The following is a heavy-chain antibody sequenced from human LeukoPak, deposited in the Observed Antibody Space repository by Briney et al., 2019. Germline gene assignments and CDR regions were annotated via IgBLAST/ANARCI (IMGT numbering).Heavy chain of an antibody. D-gene: IGHD1-14*01. J-gene: IGHJ4*02. CDR3: ARLGPSTTWPAEHAPDY. Sequence: SETLSLTCTVSGGSISPYSWSWIPQPAGKRLEWIGGIYASGHTNYNPSLQSRVTMSVDTSRSQFSLKLRSVSAADTAVSYCARLGPSTTWPAEHAPDYWGQGALVTVSS. V-gene: IGHV4-4*07. CDR2: IYASGHT. CDR1: GGSISPYS.